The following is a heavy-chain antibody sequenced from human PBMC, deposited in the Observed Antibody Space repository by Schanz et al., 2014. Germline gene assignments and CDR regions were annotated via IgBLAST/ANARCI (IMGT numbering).Heavy chain of an antibody. CDR3: VRDSFFAFDY. Sequence: EVHLVESGGGLVQPGGSLRLSCAASGITFSSHSFNWVRQAPGKGLEWISYITYNGGTIYYADSVKGRFTISRDNAKNPVFLQMNSLRAEDTAVYYCVRDSFFAFDYWGQGTLVTVSS. CDR1: GITFSSHS. J-gene: IGHJ4*02. V-gene: IGHV3-48*04. CDR2: ITYNGGTI. D-gene: IGHD3-3*01.